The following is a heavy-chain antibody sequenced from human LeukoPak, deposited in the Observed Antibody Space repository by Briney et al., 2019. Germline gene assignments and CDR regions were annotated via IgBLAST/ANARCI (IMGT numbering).Heavy chain of an antibody. D-gene: IGHD3-22*01. V-gene: IGHV3-30*03. Sequence: PGRSLRLSCAASGFTFSSYGMHWVRQAPGKGLEWVAVISYDGSNKYYADSVKGRFTISRDNSKNTLYLQMNSLRAEDTAVYYCARGLSITMIVVGGYYFDYWGQGTLVTVSS. CDR3: ARGLSITMIVVGGYYFDY. CDR2: ISYDGSNK. CDR1: GFTFSSYG. J-gene: IGHJ4*02.